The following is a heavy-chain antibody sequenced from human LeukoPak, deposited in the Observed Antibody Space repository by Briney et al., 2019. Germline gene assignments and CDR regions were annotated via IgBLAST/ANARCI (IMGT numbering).Heavy chain of an antibody. V-gene: IGHV3-23*01. CDR1: GFNFNMFA. Sequence: RGSLRLSCTGSGFNFNMFAMNRVRQAPGQGLEWVSGLSRGGGTTNYADSVKGRFTISRDKSKNMVFLQMNSLRPEDTAVYYCAKEQRIRHCSEGVCMEGYYFDYWGQGSLVTVSS. D-gene: IGHD2-8*01. J-gene: IGHJ4*02. CDR3: AKEQRIRHCSEGVCMEGYYFDY. CDR2: LSRGGGTT.